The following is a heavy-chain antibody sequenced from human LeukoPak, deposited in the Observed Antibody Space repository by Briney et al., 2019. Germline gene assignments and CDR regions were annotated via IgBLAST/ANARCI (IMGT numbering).Heavy chain of an antibody. V-gene: IGHV1-18*01. J-gene: IGHJ6*03. Sequence: ASVKVSCKASGYSFINFGLSWVRQAPGQGLEWMGWISAYNHNTNYAQKFQGRVTMTIGTSTTTVYMELRSLRSDDTAVYYCARDGGPNWGGYYYYMDVWGKGTTVTVSS. CDR1: GYSFINFG. CDR3: ARDGGPNWGGYYYYMDV. D-gene: IGHD7-27*01. CDR2: ISAYNHNT.